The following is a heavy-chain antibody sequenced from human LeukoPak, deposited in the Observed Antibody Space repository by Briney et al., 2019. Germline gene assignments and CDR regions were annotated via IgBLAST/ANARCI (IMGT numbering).Heavy chain of an antibody. Sequence: SETLSLTCTVSGGSISTSNYYWGWIRQPPGKGLEWIGNIFYSGSTYHNPSLKSRVTISIDTSKNQFSLKLRSVTAADTAVYYCARDRITVTDPPNWFDPWGQGTLVTVSS. CDR2: IFYSGST. CDR3: ARDRITVTDPPNWFDP. D-gene: IGHD6-19*01. J-gene: IGHJ5*02. V-gene: IGHV4-39*07. CDR1: GGSISTSNYY.